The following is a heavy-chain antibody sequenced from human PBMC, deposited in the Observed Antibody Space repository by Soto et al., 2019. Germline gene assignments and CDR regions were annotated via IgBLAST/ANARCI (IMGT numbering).Heavy chain of an antibody. Sequence: SETLSLTCTVSGGSINSYYWSWIRQPPGKGLEWIGYIYYSGNTNYNPSLKSRVTISVDTSKNHFSLKLSSVTAADTAVYYCERDNKPGDSGDWLDPWGQGTLVTVSS. CDR1: GGSINSYY. V-gene: IGHV4-59*01. CDR3: ERDNKPGDSGDWLDP. J-gene: IGHJ5*02. D-gene: IGHD4-17*01. CDR2: IYYSGNT.